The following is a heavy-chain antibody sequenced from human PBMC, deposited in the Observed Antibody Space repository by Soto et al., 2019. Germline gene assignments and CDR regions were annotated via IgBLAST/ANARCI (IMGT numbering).Heavy chain of an antibody. J-gene: IGHJ4*02. CDR1: GFTFSSYA. CDR3: AKDFGPAVAGTHV. D-gene: IGHD6-19*01. V-gene: IGHV3-23*01. Sequence: QTGGSLRLSCAASGFTFSSYAMSWVRQAPGKGLEWVSAISGSGGSTYYADSVKGRFTISRDNSKNTLYLQMNSLRAEDTAVYYCAKDFGPAVAGTHVWGQGTLVTVSS. CDR2: ISGSGGST.